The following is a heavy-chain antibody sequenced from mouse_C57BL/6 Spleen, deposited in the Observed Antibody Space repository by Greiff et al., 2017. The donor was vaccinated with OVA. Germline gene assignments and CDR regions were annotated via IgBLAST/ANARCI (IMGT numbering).Heavy chain of an antibody. CDR3: ARDLRGAWFAY. J-gene: IGHJ3*01. CDR1: GFTFSDYG. V-gene: IGHV5-17*01. Sequence: EVQVVESGGGLVKPGGSLKLSCAASGFTFSDYGMHWVRQAPEKGLEWVAYISSGSSTIYYADTVKGRFTISRDNAKNTLFLQMTSLRSEDTAMYYCARDLRGAWFAYWGQGTLVTVSA. D-gene: IGHD1-1*01. CDR2: ISSGSSTI.